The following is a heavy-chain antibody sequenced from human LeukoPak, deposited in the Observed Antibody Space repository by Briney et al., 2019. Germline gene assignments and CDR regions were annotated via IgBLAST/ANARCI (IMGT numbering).Heavy chain of an antibody. V-gene: IGHV3-74*01. D-gene: IGHD3-22*01. CDR1: GFTFSTYW. J-gene: IGHJ3*02. CDR3: ARAVRTYDSSGDYLDAFDI. Sequence: PGGSLRLSCAASGFTFSTYWVYWVRQAPGKGLAWVSRITSDGSSTSYADSVKGRFTISRDNTKNTLYLQMKSLRAEDTAVYYCARAVRTYDSSGDYLDAFDIRGQGTMVTVSS. CDR2: ITSDGSST.